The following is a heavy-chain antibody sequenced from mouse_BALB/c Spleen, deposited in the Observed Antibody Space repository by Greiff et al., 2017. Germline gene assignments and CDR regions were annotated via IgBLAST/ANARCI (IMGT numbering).Heavy chain of an antibody. CDR3: ARGGYDDYAMDY. CDR2: ISSGSSTI. J-gene: IGHJ4*01. D-gene: IGHD2-14*01. CDR1: GFTFSSFG. V-gene: IGHV5-17*02. Sequence: EVKLEESGGGLVQPGGSRKLSCAASGFTFSSFGMHWVRQAPEKGLEWVAYISSGSSTIYYADTVKGRFTISRDNPKNTLFLQMTSLRSEDTAMYYCARGGYDDYAMDYWGQGTSVTVSS.